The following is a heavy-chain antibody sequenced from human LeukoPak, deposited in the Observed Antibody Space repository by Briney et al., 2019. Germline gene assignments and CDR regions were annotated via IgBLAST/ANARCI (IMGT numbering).Heavy chain of an antibody. J-gene: IGHJ3*02. Sequence: SETLSLTCTVSGASISTSGYYWDWIRQPPGKGLEWIGYIYYSGSTNYNPSLKSRVTISVDTSKNQFSLKLSSVTAADTAVYYCAREVTDALVFDIWGQGTMVTVSS. CDR3: AREVTDALVFDI. CDR1: GASISTSGYY. V-gene: IGHV4-61*08. D-gene: IGHD2-21*02. CDR2: IYYSGST.